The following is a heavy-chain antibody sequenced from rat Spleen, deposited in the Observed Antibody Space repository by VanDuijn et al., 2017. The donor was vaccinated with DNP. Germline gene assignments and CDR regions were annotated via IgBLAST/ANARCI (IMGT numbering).Heavy chain of an antibody. J-gene: IGHJ2*01. D-gene: IGHD5-1*01. CDR3: ATSLTGRA. CDR2: INTDGGST. CDR1: GFTFSSFP. V-gene: IGHV5-46*01. Sequence: EVQLVESGGGLVQPGRSMKLSCAASGFTFSSFPMAWVRQAPTKGLEWVASINTDGGSTYYLDSVKGRFTISRDNAKSTLYLQMNSLRYEDMATYYCATSLTGRAWGQGVMVTVSS.